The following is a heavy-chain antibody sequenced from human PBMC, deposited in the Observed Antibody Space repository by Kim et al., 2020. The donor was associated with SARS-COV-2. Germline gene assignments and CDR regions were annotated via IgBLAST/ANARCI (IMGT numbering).Heavy chain of an antibody. J-gene: IGHJ6*02. D-gene: IGHD6-19*01. CDR3: AKGRVAGSDTSYFYAMDV. Sequence: GGSLRLSCAASGFNFDDYAMNWVRQAPGKGLEWVSGISWNRGTIDYADSVKGRFTISRDNAKKSLFLQMNSLTTEDTALYYCAKGRVAGSDTSYFYAMDVWGRGTTVTVSS. V-gene: IGHV3-9*01. CDR2: ISWNRGTI. CDR1: GFNFDDYA.